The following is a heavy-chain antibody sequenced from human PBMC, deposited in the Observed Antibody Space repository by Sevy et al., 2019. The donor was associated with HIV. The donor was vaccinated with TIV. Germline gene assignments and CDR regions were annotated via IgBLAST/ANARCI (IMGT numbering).Heavy chain of an antibody. D-gene: IGHD5-12*01. J-gene: IGHJ6*02. CDR3: ARAGGPSGYDSYYYYGMDV. CDR2: ISSSGSTI. V-gene: IGHV3-11*01. CDR1: GFTFSDYY. Sequence: GSLRLSCAASGFTFSDYYMSWIRQAPGKGLEWVSYISSSGSTIYYADSVKGRFTIPRDNAKNPLYLQMNSLRAEDTAVYYCARAGGPSGYDSYYYYGMDVWGQGTTVTVSS.